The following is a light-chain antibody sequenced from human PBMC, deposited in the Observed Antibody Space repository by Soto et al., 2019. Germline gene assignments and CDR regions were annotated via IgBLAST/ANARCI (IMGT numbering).Light chain of an antibody. CDR1: QTVSSSY. V-gene: IGKV3-20*01. CDR3: QQSGT. J-gene: IGKJ1*01. CDR2: AAS. Sequence: EIVLTQSPGTLSLSPGERATLSCRASQTVSSSYLAWYQHKPGQAPRLLIYAASKRALGIPDKFSGSGSGTDFTLTISRLEPEDFAVHYCQQSGTFGQGTKVEI.